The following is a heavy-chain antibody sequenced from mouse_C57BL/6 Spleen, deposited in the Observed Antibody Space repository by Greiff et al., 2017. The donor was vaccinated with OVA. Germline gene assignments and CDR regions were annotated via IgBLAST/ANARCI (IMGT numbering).Heavy chain of an antibody. CDR1: GYTFTDYY. CDR2: INPNNGGT. V-gene: IGHV1-26*01. Sequence: EVQLQQSGPELVKPGASVKISCKASGYTFTDYYMNWVKQSHGKSLEWIGDINPNNGGTSYNQKFKGKATLTVDKSSSTAYMELRSLTSEDSAVYYCAREPTITTVVATRRYFDVWGTGTTVTVSS. J-gene: IGHJ1*03. CDR3: AREPTITTVVATRRYFDV. D-gene: IGHD1-1*01.